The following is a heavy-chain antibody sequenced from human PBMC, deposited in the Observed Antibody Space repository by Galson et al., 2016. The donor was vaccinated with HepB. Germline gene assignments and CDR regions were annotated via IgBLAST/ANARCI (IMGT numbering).Heavy chain of an antibody. J-gene: IGHJ4*02. V-gene: IGHV2-70*11. D-gene: IGHD5-24*01. Sequence: PALVTPTQTLTLTCTFSGFSLTTRGMCVTWIRQPPGKTLEWLARIDWEDDKYYNTSLMTRLTISKDTSKNQVDLTITNMDPVDTATYFCARSVNGYKDYWGQGTPVTVSS. CDR2: IDWEDDK. CDR1: GFSLTTRGMC. CDR3: ARSVNGYKDY.